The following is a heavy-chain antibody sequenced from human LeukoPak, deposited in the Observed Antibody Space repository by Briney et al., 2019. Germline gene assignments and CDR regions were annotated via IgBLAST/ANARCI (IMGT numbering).Heavy chain of an antibody. CDR1: GFSISSGYY. J-gene: IGHJ4*02. CDR2: IFHSGNT. Sequence: SETLSLNCTVSGFSISSGYYWGWIRQPPGKGLEWIGIIFHSGNTYYNPSLNSRLTIFVDTSKNQFSLKLNSVTVADTAVYFCARSRTGLSSGWSDYWARECWSPSPQ. D-gene: IGHD6-19*01. V-gene: IGHV4-38-2*02. CDR3: ARSRTGLSSGWSDY.